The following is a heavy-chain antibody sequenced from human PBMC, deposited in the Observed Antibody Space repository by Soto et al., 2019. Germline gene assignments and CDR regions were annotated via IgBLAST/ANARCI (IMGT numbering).Heavy chain of an antibody. CDR2: INPSGGST. CDR1: GYTFTSYY. CDR3: ARDSGQLAHRTNWFDP. D-gene: IGHD1-1*01. Sequence: QVQLVQSGAEVKKPGASVKVSCKASGYTFTSYYMHWVRQAPGQGLEWMGIINPSGGSTSYAQKFQGRVTMTRDTSTSTVYMELSSLRSEDTAVYYCARDSGQLAHRTNWFDPWGQGTLVTVSS. V-gene: IGHV1-46*03. J-gene: IGHJ5*02.